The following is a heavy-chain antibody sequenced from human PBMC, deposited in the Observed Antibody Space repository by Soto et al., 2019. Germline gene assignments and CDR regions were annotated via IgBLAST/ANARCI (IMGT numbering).Heavy chain of an antibody. CDR2: IIPIFGTP. CDR1: GGTFRSSA. Sequence: SVKVSCKAFGGTFRSSAITWVRQAPGQGLEWMGGIIPIFGTPNYAQKFQGRVTITADESTSTAYMELSSLSSEDTAVYYCASPKGERWLQLRPLDYWYQGALVTVSS. V-gene: IGHV1-69*13. D-gene: IGHD5-12*01. J-gene: IGHJ4*02. CDR3: ASPKGERWLQLRPLDY.